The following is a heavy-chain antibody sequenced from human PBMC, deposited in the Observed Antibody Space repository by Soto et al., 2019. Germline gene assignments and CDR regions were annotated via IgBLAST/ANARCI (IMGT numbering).Heavy chain of an antibody. V-gene: IGHV3-64*01. J-gene: IGHJ4*02. CDR2: ISGNGGST. D-gene: IGHD3-10*01. CDR1: GFTFSSYA. Sequence: EVQLVESGGGLVQPGGSLRLSCAASGFTFSSYAMHWVRQAPGKGLEYVSAISGNGGSTYYANSVKGRFTNSRDNSKNTLYVQMGSLRVEDMAVYYCARRGYGLYFDYWGQGTLVTVSS. CDR3: ARRGYGLYFDY.